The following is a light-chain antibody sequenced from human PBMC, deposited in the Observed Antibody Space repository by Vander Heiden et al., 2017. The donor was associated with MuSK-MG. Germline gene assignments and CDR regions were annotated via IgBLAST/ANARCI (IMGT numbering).Light chain of an antibody. Sequence: DIQMTKSPSSLSASVGDRVTITCRASQSISSYLNLYQQKPGKAPKLLIYAASSLQSGVPSRFSGSGSGTDFTLTISSLQPEDFATYYCQQSYSTPLTFGGGTKVEIK. V-gene: IGKV1-39*01. J-gene: IGKJ4*01. CDR3: QQSYSTPLT. CDR2: AAS. CDR1: QSISSY.